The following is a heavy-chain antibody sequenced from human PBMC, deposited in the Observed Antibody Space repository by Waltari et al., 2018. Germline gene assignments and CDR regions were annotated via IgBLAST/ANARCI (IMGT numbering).Heavy chain of an antibody. CDR1: GFTFSPYS. D-gene: IGHD2-15*01. CDR3: ARDAHCSGGSCYSEAYVDV. Sequence: EVQLVESGGGLVKPGGSLRLSCAASGFTFSPYSMNWVRQAPGKGLEWVASISTTSSFIYHADSVKGRFTISRDNAKSSLYLQMNSLRADDTAVYYCARDAHCSGGSCYSEAYVDVWGKGTTVTVSS. J-gene: IGHJ6*03. CDR2: ISTTSSFI. V-gene: IGHV3-21*01.